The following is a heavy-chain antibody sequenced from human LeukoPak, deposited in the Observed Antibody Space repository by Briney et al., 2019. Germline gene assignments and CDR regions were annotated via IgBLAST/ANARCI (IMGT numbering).Heavy chain of an antibody. CDR3: ARDAGMTTVTTGNYYYYYGMDV. CDR2: ISSSSSTI. V-gene: IGHV3-48*01. D-gene: IGHD4-17*01. CDR1: GFTSSSYS. J-gene: IGHJ6*02. Sequence: GGSLRLSCAASGFTSSSYSMNWVRQAPGKGLEWVSYISSSSSTIYYADSVKGRFTISRDNAKNSLYLQMNSLRAEDTAVYYCARDAGMTTVTTGNYYYYYGMDVWGQGTTVTVSS.